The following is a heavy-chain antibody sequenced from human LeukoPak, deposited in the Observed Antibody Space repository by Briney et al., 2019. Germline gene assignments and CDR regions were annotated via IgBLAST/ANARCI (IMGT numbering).Heavy chain of an antibody. CDR3: AKDVNNWNPQSGWFSP. J-gene: IGHJ5*02. V-gene: IGHV1-18*01. Sequence: GASVKVSCKASGYSFTTFGITWVRQAPGQGLEWLGWISPYSGNTDYAQKLQGRVTMTTDTSTTTAYLELRSLRYDDTAIYYCAKDVNNWNPQSGWFSPWGQGTLVTVSS. D-gene: IGHD1-1*01. CDR2: ISPYSGNT. CDR1: GYSFTTFG.